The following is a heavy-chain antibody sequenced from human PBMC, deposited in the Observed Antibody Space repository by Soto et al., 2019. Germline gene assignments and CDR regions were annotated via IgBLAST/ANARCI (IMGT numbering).Heavy chain of an antibody. CDR2: ISYDGSNK. CDR1: GFTFSTYA. D-gene: IGHD3-10*01. CDR3: ARDFYGSGASSGHYYDMDV. Sequence: GGSLRLSCAASGFTFSTYAMHWVRQAPGKGLEWVAVISYDGSNKYYIDSVKGRFTISRDNSKNTLYLQMNSLRVEDTAVYYCARDFYGSGASSGHYYDMDVWGPGTTVTVSS. V-gene: IGHV3-30-3*01. J-gene: IGHJ6*02.